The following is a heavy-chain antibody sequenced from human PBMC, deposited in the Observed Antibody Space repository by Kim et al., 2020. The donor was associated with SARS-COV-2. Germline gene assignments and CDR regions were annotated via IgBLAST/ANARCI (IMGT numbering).Heavy chain of an antibody. CDR1: GGSISRNSYY. J-gene: IGHJ4*02. D-gene: IGHD6-13*01. Sequence: SETLSLTCTVSGGSISRNSYYWGWVRQPPGKGLEWIGSIYYSGSTYYNPSLKSRVTISVDTSKNHFSLKLSSVTAADTAVYYCASVYSSSWYGGSGREDHWGQGTLVTVSS. CDR3: ASVYSSSWYGGSGREDH. V-gene: IGHV4-39*02. CDR2: IYYSGST.